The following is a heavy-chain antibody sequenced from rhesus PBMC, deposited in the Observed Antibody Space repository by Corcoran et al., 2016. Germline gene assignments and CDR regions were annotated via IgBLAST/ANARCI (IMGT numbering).Heavy chain of an antibody. Sequence: QVQLQESGPGLVKPSETLSLTCAVSGGSISSGYYYWRWIRQPPGKGLEWIGYIPYSGSTNYNPSLKSRVTIARDTSKNQFSLKLSSVTAADTAVYYCAREYPVTTRFEFWGQGALVTVSS. V-gene: IGHV4-122*02. CDR2: IPYSGST. CDR1: GGSISSGYYY. CDR3: AREYPVTTRFEF. D-gene: IGHD4-23*01. J-gene: IGHJ1*01.